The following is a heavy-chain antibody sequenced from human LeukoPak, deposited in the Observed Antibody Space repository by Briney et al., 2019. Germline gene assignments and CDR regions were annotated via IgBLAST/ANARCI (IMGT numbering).Heavy chain of an antibody. V-gene: IGHV1-8*01. CDR3: ARETRMVATMRVGYYYYYGMDV. CDR2: MNPNSGNT. D-gene: IGHD5-12*01. CDR1: GYTFTSYD. J-gene: IGHJ6*02. Sequence: ASEKFSCKASGYTFTSYDINWVRQATGQGLEWMGWMNPNSGNTGYAQKFQGRVTMTRNTSISTAYMELSSLRSEDTAVYYCARETRMVATMRVGYYYYYGMDVWGQGTTVTVSS.